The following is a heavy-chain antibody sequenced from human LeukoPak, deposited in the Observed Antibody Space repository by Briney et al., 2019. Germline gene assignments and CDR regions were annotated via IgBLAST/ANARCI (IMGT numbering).Heavy chain of an antibody. D-gene: IGHD2-21*01. CDR1: GFTFSSYS. V-gene: IGHV3-21*01. CDR2: ISSSSSYI. J-gene: IGHJ5*02. Sequence: GGPLRLSCAASGFTFSSYSMNWVRQAPGKGLEWVSSISSSSSYIYYADSVKGRFTISRDNAKNSLYLQMNSLRAEDTAVYYCARERLLSANWFDPWGQGTLVTVSS. CDR3: ARERLLSANWFDP.